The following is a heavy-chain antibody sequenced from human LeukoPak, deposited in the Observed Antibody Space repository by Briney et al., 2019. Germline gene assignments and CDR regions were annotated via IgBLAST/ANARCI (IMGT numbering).Heavy chain of an antibody. CDR2: IYYSGST. J-gene: IGHJ5*02. Sequence: PSQTLSLTCTVSGGSISSGDYYWSWIRQPPGKGLEWIGYIYYSGSTYYNPSLKSRVTISVDTSKNQFFLKLSSVTAADTAVYYCARVITMVRGVTNWFDPWGQGTLVTVSS. CDR1: GGSISSGDYY. D-gene: IGHD3-10*01. CDR3: ARVITMVRGVTNWFDP. V-gene: IGHV4-30-4*08.